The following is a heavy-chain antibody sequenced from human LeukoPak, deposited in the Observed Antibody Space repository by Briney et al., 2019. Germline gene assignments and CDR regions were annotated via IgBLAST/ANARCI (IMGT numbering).Heavy chain of an antibody. Sequence: ASVKVSCKASGYTFTSYGISWVRQAPGQGLEWMGWINPGNGDTRYGPEFQGRVTISSDTSASTAYMELRILRSEDMAVYYCTLYNHWGQGTLVTVSS. CDR3: TLYNH. CDR2: INPGNGDT. D-gene: IGHD2-2*02. J-gene: IGHJ5*02. CDR1: GYTFTSYG. V-gene: IGHV1-18*03.